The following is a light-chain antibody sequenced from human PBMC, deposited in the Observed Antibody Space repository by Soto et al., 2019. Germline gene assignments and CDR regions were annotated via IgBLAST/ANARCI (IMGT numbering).Light chain of an antibody. CDR3: HETYSIPIT. V-gene: IGKV1-39*01. Sequence: DVQMTQSPSSLSASVGDRVTITCRASQNMVTYLNWYQQKPGKAPKLLIYESSNLQSGVSSRFSGSGSETDFTLTISSRQPEDSATYFGHETYSIPITCGQGTRLEIK. CDR2: ESS. CDR1: QNMVTY. J-gene: IGKJ5*01.